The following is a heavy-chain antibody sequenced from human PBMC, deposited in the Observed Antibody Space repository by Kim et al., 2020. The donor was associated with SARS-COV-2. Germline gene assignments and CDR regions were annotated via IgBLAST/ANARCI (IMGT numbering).Heavy chain of an antibody. CDR3: ARAADYDFWSGYYFPSPYGMDV. CDR2: ISYDGSNK. V-gene: IGHV3-30-3*01. Sequence: GGSLRLSCAASGFTFSSYAMHWVRQAPGKGLEWVAVISYDGSNKYYADSVKGRFTISRDNSKNTLYLQMNSLRAEDTAVYYCARAADYDFWSGYYFPSPYGMDVWGQGTTVTVSS. CDR1: GFTFSSYA. D-gene: IGHD3-3*01. J-gene: IGHJ6*02.